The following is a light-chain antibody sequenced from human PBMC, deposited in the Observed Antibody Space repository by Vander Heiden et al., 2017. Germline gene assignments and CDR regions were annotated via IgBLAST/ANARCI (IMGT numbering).Light chain of an antibody. CDR1: QSLLKTSDNKYY. CDR2: WAS. J-gene: IGKJ4*01. CDR3: QQHYSMPLT. Sequence: DIVMTQSPHSLAVSLGERATLNCKSSQSLLKTSDNKYYLAWYQQRPGQSPRLLISWASNRESGVPDRFSGGGSGTDFTLTISSLQAEDVAVYFCQQHYSMPLTFGGGTKVEIK. V-gene: IGKV4-1*01.